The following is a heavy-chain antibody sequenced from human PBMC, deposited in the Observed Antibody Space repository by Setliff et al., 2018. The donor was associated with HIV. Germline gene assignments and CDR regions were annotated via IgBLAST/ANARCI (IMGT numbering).Heavy chain of an antibody. CDR2: IHYSGST. Sequence: PSETLSLTCTVSGDSISTDYWTWIRQPPGKRLEWIGYIHYSGSTNYNPSLNSRVAISLDTSKNQFSLKLTSVTAADTAVYYCARHSPSDYWGQGTLVTVSS. CDR1: GDSISTDY. CDR3: ARHSPSDY. V-gene: IGHV4-59*08. J-gene: IGHJ4*02.